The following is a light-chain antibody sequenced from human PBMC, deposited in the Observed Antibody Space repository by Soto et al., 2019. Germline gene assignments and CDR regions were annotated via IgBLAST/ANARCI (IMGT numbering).Light chain of an antibody. CDR2: AES. J-gene: IGKJ4*01. CDR3: QQYNNWPLT. V-gene: IGKV3-15*01. Sequence: EIVMTQSPATLSVSPGERATLSCRASQSVSNALAWYQQRLGQAPRLLIYAESARATGIPDRLSGSGSGTELNLTISRLQSEDFAVYYCQQYNNWPLTCGGGTKVDIK. CDR1: QSVSNA.